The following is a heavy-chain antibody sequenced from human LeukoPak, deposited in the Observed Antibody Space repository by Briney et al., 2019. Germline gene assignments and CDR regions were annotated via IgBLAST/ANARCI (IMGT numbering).Heavy chain of an antibody. CDR3: ARENPVWSGLYYYYGMDV. CDR1: GGSTSSGGYY. J-gene: IGHJ6*02. Sequence: SQTLSLTCTVSGGSTSSGGYYWSWIRQHPGKGLEWIAYIYYSGSTYYNPSLKSRVTISVDTSKNQFSLKLSSVTAADTAVYYCARENPVWSGLYYYYGMDVWGQGTTVTVSS. D-gene: IGHD3-3*01. V-gene: IGHV4-31*03. CDR2: IYYSGST.